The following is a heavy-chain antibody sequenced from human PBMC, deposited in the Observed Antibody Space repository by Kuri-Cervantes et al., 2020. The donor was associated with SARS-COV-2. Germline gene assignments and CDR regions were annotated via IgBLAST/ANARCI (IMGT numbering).Heavy chain of an antibody. D-gene: IGHD6-19*01. J-gene: IGHJ4*02. CDR1: GFTVSSNY. Sequence: GESLKISCAASGFTVSSNYMSWVRQAPGKGLEWVSVIYSGGSTYYADSVKGRFTISRDNSKNTLYPQMNSLRAEDTAVYYCARDRGWYYFDYWGQGTLVTVSS. V-gene: IGHV3-53*01. CDR3: ARDRGWYYFDY. CDR2: IYSGGST.